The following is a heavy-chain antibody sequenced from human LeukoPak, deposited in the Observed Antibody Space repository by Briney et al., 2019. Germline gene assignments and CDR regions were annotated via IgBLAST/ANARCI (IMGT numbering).Heavy chain of an antibody. Sequence: PSETLSLTCTVSGGSISSHYWSWIRQPAGKGLEWIGRIYTSGSTNYNPSLKSRVTMSVDTSKNQFSLKLSSVTAADTAVYYCARERVNYDFWSGVPDFDPWGQGTLVTVSS. CDR1: GGSISSHY. CDR3: ARERVNYDFWSGVPDFDP. CDR2: IYTSGST. V-gene: IGHV4-4*07. J-gene: IGHJ5*02. D-gene: IGHD3-3*01.